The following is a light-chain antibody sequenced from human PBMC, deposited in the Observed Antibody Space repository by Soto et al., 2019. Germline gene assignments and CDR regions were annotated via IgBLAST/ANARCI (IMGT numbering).Light chain of an antibody. Sequence: EIVLTQSPGTLSLSPGERATLSCRASQSVASTYLAWYQQKPGQAPRLLIYGASSRATGIPDRFSGSGFGTNFILTISRLEPEDFAVYYCQQYGSSLLTFGPGTKVDIK. J-gene: IGKJ3*01. CDR2: GAS. CDR3: QQYGSSLLT. V-gene: IGKV3-20*01. CDR1: QSVASTY.